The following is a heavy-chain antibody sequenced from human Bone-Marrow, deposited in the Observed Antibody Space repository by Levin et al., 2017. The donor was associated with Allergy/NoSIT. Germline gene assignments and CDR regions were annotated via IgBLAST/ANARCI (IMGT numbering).Heavy chain of an antibody. D-gene: IGHD4/OR15-4a*01. Sequence: GGSLRLSCAASGFTFSDSPIHWVRQASGKGLEWVGHIRGKPQDYATAYGASVKGRFTISRADAKNAAYLQMDSLKIEDTAMYFCARQDRRCHDYWGQGTLVTVSS. J-gene: IGHJ4*02. CDR3: ARQDRRCHDY. CDR2: IRGKPQDYAT. CDR1: GFTFSDSP. V-gene: IGHV3-73*01.